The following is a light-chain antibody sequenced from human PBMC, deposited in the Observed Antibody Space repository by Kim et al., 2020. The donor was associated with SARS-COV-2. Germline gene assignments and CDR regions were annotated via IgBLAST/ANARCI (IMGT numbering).Light chain of an antibody. Sequence: SVGDRVTSTCRASQSMTSWLAGYQQKPGNAPILLIYDASTLEIGVPSRFSGSGSGTEYTRTISSLQPDDSATYYCQQYNSYSPWTFGQGTKVDIK. CDR3: QQYNSYSPWT. V-gene: IGKV1-5*01. CDR2: DAS. J-gene: IGKJ1*01. CDR1: QSMTSW.